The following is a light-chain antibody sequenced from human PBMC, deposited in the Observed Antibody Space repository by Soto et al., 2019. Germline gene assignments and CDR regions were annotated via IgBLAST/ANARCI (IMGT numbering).Light chain of an antibody. J-gene: IGKJ4*01. CDR3: QQYNNWPLT. V-gene: IGKV4-1*01. CDR2: GAS. Sequence: IVMTQSPDSLAVSLVDRATINCKSSQSFLYSSDNKNHLAWYQQKPGQAPRLLIYGASVRATGIPARFSGSGSGTEFTLTISSLQSEDFAIYYCQQYNNWPLTFGGGTKVDI. CDR1: QSFLYSSDNKNH.